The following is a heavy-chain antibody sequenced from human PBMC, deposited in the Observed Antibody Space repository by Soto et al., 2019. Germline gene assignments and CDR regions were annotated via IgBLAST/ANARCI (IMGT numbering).Heavy chain of an antibody. Sequence: SETLSLTCTVSGGSISSGDYYWSWIRQPPGKGLEWIGYIYYSGSTYYNPSLKSRVTISVDTSKNQFSLKLSSVTAADTAVYYCAFVGLVRGYNWFDPWGQGTLVTVSS. J-gene: IGHJ5*02. D-gene: IGHD3-10*01. CDR1: GGSISSGDYY. CDR2: IYYSGST. CDR3: AFVGLVRGYNWFDP. V-gene: IGHV4-30-4*01.